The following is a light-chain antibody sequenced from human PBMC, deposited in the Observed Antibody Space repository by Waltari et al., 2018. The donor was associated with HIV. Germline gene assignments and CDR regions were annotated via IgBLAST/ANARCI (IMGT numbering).Light chain of an antibody. Sequence: QPVLTQPPSASASLGASVTLTCTLSSGYSNNKVDWYQERPGKGPRFVMRVGTGGIVGSKGDDITDRFSVLGSGPNRSLIIKNIQEEDESDYHCGTDHGSGSNFVYRFGGGTKLTVL. CDR2: VGTGGIVG. CDR1: SGYSNNK. CDR3: GTDHGSGSNFVYR. J-gene: IGLJ2*01. V-gene: IGLV9-49*01.